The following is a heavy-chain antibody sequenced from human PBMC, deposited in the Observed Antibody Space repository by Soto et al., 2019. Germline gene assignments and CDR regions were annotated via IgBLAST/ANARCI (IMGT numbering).Heavy chain of an antibody. CDR2: IKEDGGEK. D-gene: IGHD6-19*01. J-gene: IGHJ4*02. CDR3: VRDRGWFTFDY. Sequence: XGSLTLSCAASGVTFSTYWMTWVRQAPGKGLEWVANIKEDGGEKYYVDSVKGRFAISRDNAKNSLYLQMNSLRADDTAMYYCVRDRGWFTFDYWGQGILVTVSS. V-gene: IGHV3-7*01. CDR1: GVTFSTYW.